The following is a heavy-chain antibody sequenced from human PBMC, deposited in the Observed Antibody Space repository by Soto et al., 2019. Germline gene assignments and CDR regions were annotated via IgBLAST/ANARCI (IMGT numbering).Heavy chain of an antibody. V-gene: IGHV3-23*01. D-gene: IGHD6-6*01. J-gene: IGHJ6*02. Sequence: EVQLLESGGGLVQPGGSLRLSCAASGFIFSSYAMSWVRQAPGKGLEWVSTIRGSDGSTYYADSVKGRFTISRDNSKNTLYLQMNSLRAEDTAVYYCAKYSDSSGAYYYGMDVWGQGTTVTVSS. CDR1: GFIFSSYA. CDR2: IRGSDGST. CDR3: AKYSDSSGAYYYGMDV.